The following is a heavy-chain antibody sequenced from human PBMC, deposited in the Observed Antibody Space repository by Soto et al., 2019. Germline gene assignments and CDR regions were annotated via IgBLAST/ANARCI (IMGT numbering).Heavy chain of an antibody. J-gene: IGHJ4*02. Sequence: PGESLKISCKGSGYSFTSYWIDWVRQMPGKGLEWMGIMYLGDSDTRYSPSFQGQVTISADKSISTAYLHWSRLKASDTAMYYCARVVDTSMAIDYWGQGTLVTVSS. CDR2: MYLGDSDT. CDR3: ARVVDTSMAIDY. V-gene: IGHV5-51*01. D-gene: IGHD5-18*01. CDR1: GYSFTSYW.